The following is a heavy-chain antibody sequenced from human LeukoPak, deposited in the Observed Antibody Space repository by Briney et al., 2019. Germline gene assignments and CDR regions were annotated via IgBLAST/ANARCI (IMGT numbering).Heavy chain of an antibody. J-gene: IGHJ4*02. CDR1: GFTFSSYA. V-gene: IGHV3-23*01. Sequence: GGSLRLSCAASGFTFSSYAMSWVRQAPGKGLEWVSAISGSGGSTYYADSVKGRFTISRDNSKNTLYLQMNSLRAEDTAVYYCAKDLAIVVVPAATHGVDYWGQGTLVTVSS. CDR2: ISGSGGST. D-gene: IGHD2-2*01. CDR3: AKDLAIVVVPAATHGVDY.